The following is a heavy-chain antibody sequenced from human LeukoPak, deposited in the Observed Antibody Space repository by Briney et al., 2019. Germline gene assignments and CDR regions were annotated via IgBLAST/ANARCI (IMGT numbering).Heavy chain of an antibody. CDR3: ARDWGSGSYYN. D-gene: IGHD3-10*01. V-gene: IGHV4-31*03. Sequence: SETLSLTCTVSGGSISSGGYYWSWIRQHPGKGLEWIGYIYYSGSTYYNPSLKSRVTISVDTSKNQFSLKLSSVTAADTAAYYCARDWGSGSYYNWGQGTLVTVSS. CDR1: GGSISSGGYY. J-gene: IGHJ4*02. CDR2: IYYSGST.